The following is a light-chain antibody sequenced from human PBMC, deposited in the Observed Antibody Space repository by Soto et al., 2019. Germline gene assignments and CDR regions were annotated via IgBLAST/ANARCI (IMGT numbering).Light chain of an antibody. CDR2: LNGDGSL. Sequence: QPVLTQSPSASASLGASVKLTCTLSSGHIGYAIAWHQQQPEKGPRHLISLNGDGSLIKGAGIPDRFSGSTSGAERYLTISSLQSEDEADYYCQTWGTGIHVVFGGGTKLTVL. V-gene: IGLV4-69*01. CDR1: SGHIGYA. CDR3: QTWGTGIHVV. J-gene: IGLJ2*01.